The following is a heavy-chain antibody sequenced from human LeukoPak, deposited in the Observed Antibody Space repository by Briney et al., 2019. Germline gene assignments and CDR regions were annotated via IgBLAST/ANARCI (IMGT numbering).Heavy chain of an antibody. D-gene: IGHD4-17*01. Sequence: ASVKVSCKASGYTFTSYDINWVRQATGQGLELMGWMNPNSGNTGYAQKFQGRGTMTRNTSISTAYVELSSLRSEDTAVYYCARILTRSTVTRFGYWGQGTLVTVSS. CDR1: GYTFTSYD. J-gene: IGHJ4*02. V-gene: IGHV1-8*01. CDR3: ARILTRSTVTRFGY. CDR2: MNPNSGNT.